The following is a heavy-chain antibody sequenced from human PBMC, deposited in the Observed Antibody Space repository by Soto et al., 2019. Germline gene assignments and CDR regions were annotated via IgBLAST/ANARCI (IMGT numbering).Heavy chain of an antibody. CDR3: ARREGAAGISPWFDP. J-gene: IGHJ5*02. V-gene: IGHV4-39*01. Sequence: SETLSLTCTVSGGSISSSSYYWGWIRQPPGKGLEWIGSIYYSGSTYYNPSLKSRVTISVNTSKNQFSLKLSSVTAADTAVYYCARREGAAGISPWFDPWGQGTLVTVSS. CDR2: IYYSGST. CDR1: GGSISSSSYY. D-gene: IGHD6-13*01.